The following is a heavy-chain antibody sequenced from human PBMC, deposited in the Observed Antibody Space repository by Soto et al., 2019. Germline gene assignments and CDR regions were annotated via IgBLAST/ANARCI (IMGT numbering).Heavy chain of an antibody. J-gene: IGHJ6*02. CDR2: IYYSGST. Sequence: KPSETLSLTCTVSGGSISSVGHYWTWIRQHPGKGLEWIGYIYYSGSTDFNPSLKSRVSISVDTSKNQFSLRLSSVTAADTAVYFCARESGGYDSSTRYGMDVWGQGTTVTVSS. D-gene: IGHD6-25*01. CDR3: ARESGGYDSSTRYGMDV. V-gene: IGHV4-31*03. CDR1: GGSISSVGHY.